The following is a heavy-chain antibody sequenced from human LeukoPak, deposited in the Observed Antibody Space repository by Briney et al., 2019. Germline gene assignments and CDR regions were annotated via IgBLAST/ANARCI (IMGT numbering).Heavy chain of an antibody. CDR3: ARELGGSGSFGC. V-gene: IGHV4-31*03. Sequence: KPSETLSLTCTVSGGSISSGDYYWSWIRQHPGKGLEWIGYIYYSGSTYYNPSLKSRVTISVDTSKNQFSLKLSSVTAADTAVYYCARELGGSGSFGCWGQGTLVTVSS. CDR1: GGSISSGDYY. D-gene: IGHD3-10*01. J-gene: IGHJ4*02. CDR2: IYYSGST.